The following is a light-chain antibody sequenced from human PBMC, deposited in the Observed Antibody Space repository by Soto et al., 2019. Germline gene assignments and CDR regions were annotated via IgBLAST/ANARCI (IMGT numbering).Light chain of an antibody. J-gene: IGKJ4*01. CDR1: QSISTW. CDR2: SAS. Sequence: DILMTQSPSTLSASVGDRVTITCRASQSISTWLAWYQQRPGKAPKLLIYSASSLASGVPSRFSGSGSGTEFTLTISSLQPDDFATYHCQQYESYPLTFGGGTKVEIK. CDR3: QQYESYPLT. V-gene: IGKV1-5*03.